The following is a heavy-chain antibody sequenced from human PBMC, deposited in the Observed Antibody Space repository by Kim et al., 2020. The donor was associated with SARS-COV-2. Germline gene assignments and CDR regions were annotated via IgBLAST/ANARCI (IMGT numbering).Heavy chain of an antibody. Sequence: YADSVKGRFTIARDSSKKSLYLQMNSLRAEDTAVYYCANGGVVVAATADYWGQGTLVTVSS. CDR3: ANGGVVVAATADY. D-gene: IGHD2-15*01. J-gene: IGHJ4*02. V-gene: IGHV3-23*01.